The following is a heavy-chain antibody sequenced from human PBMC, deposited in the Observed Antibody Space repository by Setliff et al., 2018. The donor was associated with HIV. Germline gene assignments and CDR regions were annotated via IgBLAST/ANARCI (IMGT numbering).Heavy chain of an antibody. J-gene: IGHJ6*03. CDR1: GYTFTGYY. CDR3: ASWWYGSGKYYYYYYMDV. D-gene: IGHD3-10*01. V-gene: IGHV1-2*06. CDR2: INPNSGGT. Sequence: ASVKVSCKASGYTFTGYYMHWVRQAPGQGLEWMGRINPNSGGTNYAQKFQGRVTMTRDTSSSTAYMELSRLRSDDTAVYYCASWWYGSGKYYYYYYMDVWGKGTTVTVSS.